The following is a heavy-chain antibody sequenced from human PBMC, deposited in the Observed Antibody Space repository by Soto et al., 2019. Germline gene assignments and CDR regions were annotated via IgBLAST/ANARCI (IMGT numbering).Heavy chain of an antibody. CDR1: GFTFRSYS. CDR2: ISSSGSYI. Sequence: EVQLVESGGGLVKPGGSLRLSCAASGFTFRSYSMNWVRQAPGKGLEWVSSISSSGSYIYYEDSVKGRFTISRDNAKNSLYLQMNSLRAEDTAVYYCARGDYGDTIDYWGQGTLVTVSS. J-gene: IGHJ4*02. CDR3: ARGDYGDTIDY. D-gene: IGHD4-17*01. V-gene: IGHV3-21*01.